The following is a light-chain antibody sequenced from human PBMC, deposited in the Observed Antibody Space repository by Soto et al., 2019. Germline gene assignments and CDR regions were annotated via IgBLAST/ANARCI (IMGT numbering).Light chain of an antibody. V-gene: IGKV1-9*01. Sequence: DIHLTQSPSFLSASVGDRVTITCRASQGISTYLAWYQQKPGKAPKLLIYAASTLQSGVPSRFSGSGSGTEFTLTISSLQPEDFATYYCQQPFTFGPGTKVDIK. CDR3: QQPFT. CDR1: QGISTY. J-gene: IGKJ3*01. CDR2: AAS.